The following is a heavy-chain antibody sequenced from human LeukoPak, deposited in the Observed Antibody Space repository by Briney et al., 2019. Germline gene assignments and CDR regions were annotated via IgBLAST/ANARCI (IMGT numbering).Heavy chain of an antibody. D-gene: IGHD3-10*01. CDR1: GFTFSSYG. J-gene: IGHJ4*02. V-gene: IGHV3-30*03. CDR2: ISYDGSNK. Sequence: PGGSLRLSCAASGFTFSSYGMHWVRQAPGKGLEWVAVISYDGSNKYYADSVKGRFTISRDNSKNTLYLQMNSLRAEDTAVYYCATPGFGYWGQGTLATVSS. CDR3: ATPGFGY.